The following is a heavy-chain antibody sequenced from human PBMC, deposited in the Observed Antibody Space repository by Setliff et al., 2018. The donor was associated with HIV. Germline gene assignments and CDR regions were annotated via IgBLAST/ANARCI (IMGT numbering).Heavy chain of an antibody. V-gene: IGHV3-20*04. Sequence: GGSLRLSCAASGFKFDDYGMSWVRQGPGKGLEWVAGISWSGSGIGYGDSVKGRFTISRDDDRNFLFLQMNSLRAEDTAVYYCASIELAAMVPVDYWGQGTLVTV. J-gene: IGHJ4*02. CDR1: GFKFDDYG. D-gene: IGHD5-18*01. CDR2: ISWSGSGI. CDR3: ASIELAAMVPVDY.